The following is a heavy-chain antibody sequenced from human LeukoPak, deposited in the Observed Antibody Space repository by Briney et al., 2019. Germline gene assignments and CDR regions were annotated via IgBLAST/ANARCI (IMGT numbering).Heavy chain of an antibody. J-gene: IGHJ6*04. D-gene: IGHD3-10*02. Sequence: GGSLRLSCAVSGFNFRTYNMNWIRQAPGKGLEWVSSIGINQNYIYYADSVKGRFTISRDNAKNSLYLQMNSLRAEDTAVYYCAELGITMIGGVWGKGTTVTISS. CDR1: GFNFRTYN. V-gene: IGHV3-21*01. CDR3: AELGITMIGGV. CDR2: IGINQNYI.